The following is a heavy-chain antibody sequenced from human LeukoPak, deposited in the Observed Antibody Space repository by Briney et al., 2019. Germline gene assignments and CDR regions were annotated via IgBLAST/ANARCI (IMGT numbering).Heavy chain of an antibody. V-gene: IGHV3-7*01. CDR3: AREPTMKRWFGN. CDR2: IKQDGSEK. J-gene: IGHJ4*02. Sequence: GGSLRLSCAASGFSISRNWMSWVRQAPGKGLEWVANIKQDGSEKYYVDSVKGRFTIYRDNAKNSLYLQMDSLRAEDTAVYYCAREPTMKRWFGNWGQGTRVTVS. CDR1: GFSISRNW. D-gene: IGHD5-24*01.